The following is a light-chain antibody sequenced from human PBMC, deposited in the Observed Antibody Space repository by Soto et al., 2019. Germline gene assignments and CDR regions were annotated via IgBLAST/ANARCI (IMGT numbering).Light chain of an antibody. CDR3: QQYNTYPRT. CDR1: QSISTY. CDR2: ATS. V-gene: IGKV1-39*01. J-gene: IGKJ1*01. Sequence: DIQMTQSPSSLSASVGDRVTITCRASQSISTYLIWYQQKPGKAPKLLIYATSSLQSGVPSRFSGSGSGTDFTLTISSLQPEDFATYYCQQYNTYPRTFGQGTKVDIK.